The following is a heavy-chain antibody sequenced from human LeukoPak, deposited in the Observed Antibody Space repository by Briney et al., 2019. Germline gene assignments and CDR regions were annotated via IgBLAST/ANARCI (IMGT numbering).Heavy chain of an antibody. J-gene: IGHJ3*02. CDR2: ISSSSSYI. CDR1: GFTFSSYT. D-gene: IGHD3-10*01. CDR3: AKGLPITMVRGVLDAFDI. Sequence: GGSLRLSCAASGFTFSSYTMNWVRQAPGKGLEWVSSISSSSSYIYYADSVKGRFTISRDNAKNSLYLQMNSLRAEDTAVYYCAKGLPITMVRGVLDAFDIWGQGTMVTVSS. V-gene: IGHV3-21*04.